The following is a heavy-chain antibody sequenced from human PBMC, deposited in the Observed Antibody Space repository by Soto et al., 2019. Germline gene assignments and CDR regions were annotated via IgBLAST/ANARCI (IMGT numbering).Heavy chain of an antibody. CDR3: TTGVRSYYYDSSGYYYAPPGGY. CDR2: IKSKTEGGTT. D-gene: IGHD3-22*01. Sequence: GGSLRLSCAASGFTFSNAWMNWVRQAPGKGLEWVGRIKSKTEGGTTDYAAPVKGRFTISRDDSKNTLYLQMNSLKTEDTAVYYGTTGVRSYYYDSSGYYYAPPGGYWGQGTLVAVCS. V-gene: IGHV3-15*07. CDR1: GFTFSNAW. J-gene: IGHJ4*02.